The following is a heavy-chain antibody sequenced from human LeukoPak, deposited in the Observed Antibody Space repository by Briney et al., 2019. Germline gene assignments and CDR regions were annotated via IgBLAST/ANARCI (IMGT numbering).Heavy chain of an antibody. CDR1: GGSISSYY. D-gene: IGHD5-18*01. CDR3: ARWNGVTIDY. J-gene: IGHJ4*02. CDR2: IYYSGST. Sequence: SETLSLTCTVSGGSISSYYWSWIRQPPGKGLEWIGYIYYSGSTNYNPSLKSRVTISVDTSKNQFSLKLSSVTAADTAVYYCARWNGVTIDYWGQGTLVTVSS. V-gene: IGHV4-59*01.